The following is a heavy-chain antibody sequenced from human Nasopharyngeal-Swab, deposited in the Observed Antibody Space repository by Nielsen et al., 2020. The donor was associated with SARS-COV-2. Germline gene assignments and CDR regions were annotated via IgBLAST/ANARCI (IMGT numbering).Heavy chain of an antibody. V-gene: IGHV3-73*01. CDR3: TRCGGSCYAGRDY. D-gene: IGHD2-15*01. J-gene: IGHJ4*02. CDR1: GFTFNDSA. CDR2: VRSKANNYAT. Sequence: GESLKISCAASGFTFNDSAVHWVRQASGNGLGWVGRVRSKANNYATAYAASVKGRFTISRDDSKNTAYLQMNSLKTEDTAVYYCTRCGGSCYAGRDYWGQGTLVTVSS.